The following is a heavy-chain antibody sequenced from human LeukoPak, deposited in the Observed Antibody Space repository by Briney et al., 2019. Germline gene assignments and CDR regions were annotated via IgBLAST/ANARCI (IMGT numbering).Heavy chain of an antibody. Sequence: SETLSLTCTVSGGSISSSDYLWAWVRQPPGKGLERIGDFYYNGVTSYNPSLKSRVTISVDTSKNQFSLNLTSVTAADTALYYCVRRNYVSGRIDPWGQGTLVTVSS. CDR2: FYYNGVT. J-gene: IGHJ5*02. D-gene: IGHD3-16*01. CDR1: GGSISSSDYL. CDR3: VRRNYVSGRIDP. V-gene: IGHV4-39*01.